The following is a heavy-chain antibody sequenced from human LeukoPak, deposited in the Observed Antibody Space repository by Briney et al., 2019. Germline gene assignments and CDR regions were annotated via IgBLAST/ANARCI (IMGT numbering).Heavy chain of an antibody. V-gene: IGHV5-51*01. CDR3: ARQYGSGSLDY. CDR2: IHPGDSDA. J-gene: IGHJ4*02. Sequence: GESLKISCQGSGYDFTTYWIAWVRQLPGKGLEYMGIIHPGDSDARYSPSFQGQVTISADNSITTAYLQWSSLKASDTAIYYCARQYGSGSLDYWGQGILVTVSS. D-gene: IGHD3-10*01. CDR1: GYDFTTYW.